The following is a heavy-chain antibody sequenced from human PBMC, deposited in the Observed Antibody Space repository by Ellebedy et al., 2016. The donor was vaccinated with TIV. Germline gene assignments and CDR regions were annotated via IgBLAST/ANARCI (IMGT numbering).Heavy chain of an antibody. CDR1: GGSISSYY. CDR3: ARGSRYIVVVPAARGGFDY. J-gene: IGHJ4*02. CDR2: IYTSGST. Sequence: SETLSLTXTVSGGSISSYYWSWIRQPAGKGLEWIGRIYTSGSTNYNPSLKSRVTISVDTSKNQFSLKLSSVTAADTAVYYCARGSRYIVVVPAARGGFDYWGQGTLVTVSS. D-gene: IGHD2-2*01. V-gene: IGHV4-4*07.